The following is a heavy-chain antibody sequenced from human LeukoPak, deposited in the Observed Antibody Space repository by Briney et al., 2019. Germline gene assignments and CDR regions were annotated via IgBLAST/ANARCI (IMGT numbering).Heavy chain of an antibody. J-gene: IGHJ4*02. CDR2: ISAYNGNT. V-gene: IGHV1-18*04. D-gene: IGHD3-22*01. Sequence: ASVKVSCKASGYTFTGYYMHWVRQAPGQGLEWMGWISAYNGNTNYAQKLQGRVTMTTDTSTSTAYMELRSLRSDDTAVYYCARAAYYDSSGYYAYWGQGTLVTVSS. CDR3: ARAAYYDSSGYYAY. CDR1: GYTFTGYY.